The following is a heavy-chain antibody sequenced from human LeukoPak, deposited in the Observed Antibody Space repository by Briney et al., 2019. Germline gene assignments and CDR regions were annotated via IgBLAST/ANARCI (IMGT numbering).Heavy chain of an antibody. CDR2: IKQDGSEK. CDR1: GFTFSSYW. CDR3: ARSRYDVVYSDY. Sequence: GGSLRLSCAVSGFTFSSYWMSWVRQAPGRGLEWVANIKQDGSEKYYVDSVKGRFTISRDSARNSLYLQMNSLRAEDTAVYYCARSRYDVVYSDYWGQGTLVTVSS. V-gene: IGHV3-7*01. J-gene: IGHJ4*02. D-gene: IGHD3-3*01.